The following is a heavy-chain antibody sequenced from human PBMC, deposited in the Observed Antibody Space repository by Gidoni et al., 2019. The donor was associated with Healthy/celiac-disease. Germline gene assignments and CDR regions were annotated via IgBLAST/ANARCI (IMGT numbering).Heavy chain of an antibody. CDR1: GFTFSSSA. J-gene: IGHJ4*02. V-gene: IGHV3-23*01. CDR2: ISGSGGST. D-gene: IGHD5-18*01. Sequence: EVQLLESGGGLVQPGGSLRPSCAASGFTFSSSARSWFRQAPGRGLEWVSAISGSGGSTYYADSVKGRFTISRDNSKNTLYLQMNSLRAEDTAVYYCAKRRYPVSGRRGYSYGSWFDWGQGTLVTVSS. CDR3: AKRRYPVSGRRGYSYGSWFD.